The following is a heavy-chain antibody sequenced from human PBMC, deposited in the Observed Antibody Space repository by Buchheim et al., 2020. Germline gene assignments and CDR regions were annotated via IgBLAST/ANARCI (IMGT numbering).Heavy chain of an antibody. CDR2: IYYSGST. V-gene: IGHV4-30-4*01. J-gene: IGHJ4*02. CDR3: ARALHYDYVWGSYRPSPLGY. Sequence: QVQLQESGPGLVKPSQTLSLTWTVSGGSISSGDYCWSWIRQPPGKGLEWIGYIYYSGSTYYNPSLKSRVTISVDTSKNQFSLKLSSVTAADTAVYYCARALHYDYVWGSYRPSPLGYWGQGTL. D-gene: IGHD3-16*02. CDR1: GGSISSGDYC.